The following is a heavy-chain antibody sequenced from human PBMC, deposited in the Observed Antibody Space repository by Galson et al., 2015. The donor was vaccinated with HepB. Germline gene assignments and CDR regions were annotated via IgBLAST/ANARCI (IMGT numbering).Heavy chain of an antibody. J-gene: IGHJ6*03. D-gene: IGHD6-19*01. Sequence: SVKVSCKASGGTFSSYAISWVRQAPGQGLEWMGGIIPIFGTANYAQKFQGRVTITADESTSTAYMELSSLRSEDTAVYYCARGGYSSGWYAYYYYYMDVWGKGTTVTVSS. CDR3: ARGGYSSGWYAYYYYYMDV. CDR1: GGTFSSYA. CDR2: IIPIFGTA. V-gene: IGHV1-69*13.